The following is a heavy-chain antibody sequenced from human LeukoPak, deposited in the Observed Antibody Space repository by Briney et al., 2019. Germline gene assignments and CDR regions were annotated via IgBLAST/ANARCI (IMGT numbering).Heavy chain of an antibody. D-gene: IGHD3-10*01. J-gene: IGHJ4*02. CDR2: INPNSGVT. Sequence: ASVKVSCKASGYTFTGYYMHWVRQAPGQGLEWMGWINPNSGVTNDAQKFQGRVTITRDTSASTAYMELSTLRSEATAVYYCARGPLPIWFGELTFAYWGQATLVTVSS. CDR3: ARGPLPIWFGELTFAY. V-gene: IGHV1-2*02. CDR1: GYTFTGYY.